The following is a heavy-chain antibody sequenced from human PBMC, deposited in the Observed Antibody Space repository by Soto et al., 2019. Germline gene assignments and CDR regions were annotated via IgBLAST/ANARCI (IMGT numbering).Heavy chain of an antibody. CDR1: GGSISSYY. CDR2: IYYSGST. Sequence: SETLSLTCTVSGGSISSYYWSWIRQPPGKGLEWIGYIYYSGSTNYNPSLKSRVTISVDTSKNQFSLKLSSVTAADTAVYYCASGVDIAVARNDAFDIWGQGTMVTVSS. D-gene: IGHD5-12*01. V-gene: IGHV4-59*01. CDR3: ASGVDIAVARNDAFDI. J-gene: IGHJ3*02.